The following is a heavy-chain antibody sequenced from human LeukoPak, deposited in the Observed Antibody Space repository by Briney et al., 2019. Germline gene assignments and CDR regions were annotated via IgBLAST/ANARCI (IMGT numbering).Heavy chain of an antibody. CDR2: IYHSGST. J-gene: IGHJ6*03. CDR1: GYSISSGYY. D-gene: IGHD3-3*01. Sequence: SETLSLTCPVSGYSISSGYYWGWSRQPPGKGLEWIGSIYHSGSTYYNPSLKSRVTISVDTSKNQFPLKLSSVTAADTAVYYCASPFPYDFWSGYLPRYYMDVWGKGTTVTVSS. V-gene: IGHV4-38-2*01. CDR3: ASPFPYDFWSGYLPRYYMDV.